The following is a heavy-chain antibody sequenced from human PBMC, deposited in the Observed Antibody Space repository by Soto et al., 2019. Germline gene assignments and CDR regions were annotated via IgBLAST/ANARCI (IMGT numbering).Heavy chain of an antibody. J-gene: IGHJ6*02. CDR2: LIPIFGTA. CDR1: GGTFSSYA. V-gene: IGHV1-69*12. CDR3: ARSQSYSSPRYGMDV. Sequence: QVQLVQYGAEVQKPGSSVKVSCKASGGTFSSYAISCVRQAPGQGLEWMGGLIPIFGTANYSQKFQGRVTTTADESTSTAYMELSSVRSEDTAVYYCARSQSYSSPRYGMDVWGQGTTVTVSS. D-gene: IGHD6-13*01.